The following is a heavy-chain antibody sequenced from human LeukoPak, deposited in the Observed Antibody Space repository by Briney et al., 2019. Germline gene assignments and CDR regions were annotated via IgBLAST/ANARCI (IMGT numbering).Heavy chain of an antibody. CDR2: LNSDAST. D-gene: IGHD4-17*01. CDR3: AASTVTSVRYYYYYMDV. Sequence: PGGSLRLSCAASGFTVSSNYISWVRQAPGKGLEWVSILNSDASTNYADSVRGRFTISRDNSKNTVFLQMNTLRADDTAIYYCAASTVTSVRYYYYYMDVWGTGTTVTISS. CDR1: GFTVSSNY. J-gene: IGHJ6*03. V-gene: IGHV3-53*01.